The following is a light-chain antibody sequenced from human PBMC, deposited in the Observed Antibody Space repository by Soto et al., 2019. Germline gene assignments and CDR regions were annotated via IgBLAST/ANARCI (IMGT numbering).Light chain of an antibody. CDR3: QQYNNWPPIT. V-gene: IGKV3-15*01. Sequence: EIVLTQSPPTLSLSPGERATLSCRSSQSVSSNLAWYQQKPGQAPRLLIYGASTRATGIPARFSGSGSGTEFTLTISSLQSEDFAVYYCQQYNNWPPITFGQGTRLEIK. CDR1: QSVSSN. J-gene: IGKJ5*01. CDR2: GAS.